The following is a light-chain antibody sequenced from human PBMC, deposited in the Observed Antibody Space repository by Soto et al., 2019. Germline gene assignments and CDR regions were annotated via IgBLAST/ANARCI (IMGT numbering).Light chain of an antibody. CDR3: QQYGRSWT. V-gene: IGKV3-15*01. CDR2: GAS. Sequence: EIVMTQSPATLSVSPGERATLSCRASQSVSTNLAWYQQKSGQAPRLLIYGASTRATGIPARFSGSGSGTEFTLTISSLQSEDFAVYYCQQYGRSWTLGQGTNLEIK. CDR1: QSVSTN. J-gene: IGKJ1*01.